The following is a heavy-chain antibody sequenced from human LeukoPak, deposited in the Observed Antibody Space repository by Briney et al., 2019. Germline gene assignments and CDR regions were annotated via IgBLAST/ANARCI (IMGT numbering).Heavy chain of an antibody. CDR1: GGSISSSSYY. D-gene: IGHD3-22*01. V-gene: IGHV4-39*01. J-gene: IGHJ4*02. CDR3: ATAGQYYDSSGYYYSY. CDR2: IYYSGST. Sequence: SETLSLTCTVSGGSISSSSYYWGWIRQPPGKGLEWIGSIYYSGSTYYNPSLKSQVTISVDTSKNQFSLKLSSVTAADTAVYYCATAGQYYDSSGYYYSYWGQGTLVTVSS.